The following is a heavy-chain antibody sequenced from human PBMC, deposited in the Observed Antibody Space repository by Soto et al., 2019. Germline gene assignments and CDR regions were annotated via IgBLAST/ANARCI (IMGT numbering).Heavy chain of an antibody. CDR2: IFYSGGT. CDR1: GGSILDSTYY. V-gene: IGHV4-39*01. D-gene: IGHD3-22*01. Sequence: QLLLQESGPGLVKPSETLSLTCTVSGGSILDSTYYWAWIRQSPGKGREWIGTIFYSGGTFYTPSPKSRGPMSVYTSNNNFSLKLSSVTAADAAVYYCARQASGYYYGWFDPWGQGTLVTVSS. CDR3: ARQASGYYYGWFDP. J-gene: IGHJ5*02.